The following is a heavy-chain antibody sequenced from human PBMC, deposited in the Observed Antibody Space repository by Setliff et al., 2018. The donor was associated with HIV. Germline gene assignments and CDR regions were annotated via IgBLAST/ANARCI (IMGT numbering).Heavy chain of an antibody. Sequence: GASVKVSCKASGYTFTSYGISWVRQAPGQGLEWMGWISGYNGNTNYAQKLQGRVTMTTDTSTSTAYMELSSLRSEDTAVYYCARDETWGSLYYGLDVWGQGTTVTVSS. V-gene: IGHV1-18*01. CDR1: GYTFTSYG. J-gene: IGHJ6*02. CDR3: ARDETWGSLYYGLDV. CDR2: ISGYNGNT. D-gene: IGHD7-27*01.